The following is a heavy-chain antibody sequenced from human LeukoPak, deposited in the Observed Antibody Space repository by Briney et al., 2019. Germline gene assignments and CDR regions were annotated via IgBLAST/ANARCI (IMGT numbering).Heavy chain of an antibody. J-gene: IGHJ4*02. V-gene: IGHV3-23*01. CDR2: ISGSGGST. D-gene: IGHD6-19*01. Sequence: GGSLRLSCAASGFTFSSYGMSWVRQAPGKGLEWVSAISGSGGSTYYADSVKGRFTISRDNSKNTLYLQMNSLRAEDTAVYYCAKVVRDSGWYMGPLAYWGQGTLVTVSS. CDR3: AKVVRDSGWYMGPLAY. CDR1: GFTFSSYG.